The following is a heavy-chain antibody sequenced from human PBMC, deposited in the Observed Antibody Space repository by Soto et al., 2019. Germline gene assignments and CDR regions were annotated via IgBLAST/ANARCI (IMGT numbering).Heavy chain of an antibody. CDR2: ISNDGINI. Sequence: VVSLIISCAVSAFTFSSYGMHWVRQAPGKGLEWVALISNDGINIYYADSVKGRFTISRDNSKNTVYLQMDSLRAEDTAVYYCAKDPYPFCTNGVCYALYFDYWGQGTLVTVSS. J-gene: IGHJ4*02. CDR3: AKDPYPFCTNGVCYALYFDY. CDR1: AFTFSSYG. V-gene: IGHV3-30*18. D-gene: IGHD2-8*01.